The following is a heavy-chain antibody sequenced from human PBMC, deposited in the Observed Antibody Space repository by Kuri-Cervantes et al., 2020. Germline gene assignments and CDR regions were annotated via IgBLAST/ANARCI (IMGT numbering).Heavy chain of an antibody. CDR2: VKQDGSEK. V-gene: IGHV3-7*01. Sequence: GESLKISCAASGFTFSSYWMSWVRQAPGKGLEWVANVKQDGSEKYYVDSVKGRFTISRDNAKNSLYLQMNSLRAEDTAVYYCARVLVVVPAAYDYWGQGTLVTVSS. CDR1: GFTFSSYW. J-gene: IGHJ4*02. CDR3: ARVLVVVPAAYDY. D-gene: IGHD2-2*01.